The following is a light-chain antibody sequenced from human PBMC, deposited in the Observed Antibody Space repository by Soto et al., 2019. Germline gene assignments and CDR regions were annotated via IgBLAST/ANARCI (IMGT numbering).Light chain of an antibody. CDR1: QDIRNY. V-gene: IGKV1-33*01. CDR2: DAS. J-gene: IGKJ5*01. Sequence: IQLTQSPSAQSASVGDRVTLTCQASQDIRNYLSWYQQKSGKAPKLLIYDASTLETGVPSRFSGSGSGTDFTFTISSLQPEDIATYYCQQYDNLPITFGQGTRLEIK. CDR3: QQYDNLPIT.